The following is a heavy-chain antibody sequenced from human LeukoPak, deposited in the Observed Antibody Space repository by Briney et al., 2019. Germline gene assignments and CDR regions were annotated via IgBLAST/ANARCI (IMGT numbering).Heavy chain of an antibody. D-gene: IGHD2-2*01. V-gene: IGHV4-39*01. J-gene: IGHJ5*02. Sequence: SETLSLTCTVSGGSISSNNYYWGWIRQPPGKGLEWIGSIYYSGSTYYNPSLKSRVTISVDTSKNQISLKLSSVTAADTAVYYCARHRAAVPAAILFFDPWGQGILVTVSS. CDR1: GGSISSNNYY. CDR2: IYYSGST. CDR3: ARHRAAVPAAILFFDP.